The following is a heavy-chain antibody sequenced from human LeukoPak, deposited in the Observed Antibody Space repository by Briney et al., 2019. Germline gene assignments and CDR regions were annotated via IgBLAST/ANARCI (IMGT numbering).Heavy chain of an antibody. Sequence: ASVKVSCKASGYTFTSYYMHWVRQAPGQGLEWMGIINPSGGSTSYAQKFQGRVTMTRDMSTSTVYMELSSLRSEDTAVYYCARGPTPLGYCSGGSCYPGAYWGQGTLVTVSS. CDR2: INPSGGST. J-gene: IGHJ4*02. V-gene: IGHV1-46*01. CDR1: GYTFTSYY. D-gene: IGHD2-15*01. CDR3: ARGPTPLGYCSGGSCYPGAY.